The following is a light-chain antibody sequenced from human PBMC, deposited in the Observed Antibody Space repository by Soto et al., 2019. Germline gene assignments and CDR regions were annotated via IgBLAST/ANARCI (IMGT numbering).Light chain of an antibody. Sequence: SYELTQPPSVSVAPGKTARITCGGNNIGSKSVHWYQQKPGQAPVLVIYYDSDRPSGIPERFSGSNSGNTATLTISRVEAGDEADYYCQVWDSSSDPVVFGGGTK. CDR2: YDS. CDR1: NIGSKS. CDR3: QVWDSSSDPVV. V-gene: IGLV3-21*04. J-gene: IGLJ2*01.